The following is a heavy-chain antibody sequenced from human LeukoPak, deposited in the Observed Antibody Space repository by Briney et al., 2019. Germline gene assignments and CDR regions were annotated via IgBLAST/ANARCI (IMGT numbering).Heavy chain of an antibody. V-gene: IGHV3-23*01. D-gene: IGHD3-16*02. CDR3: AKGRSVITFGGLIVYYFDY. CDR2: ISGSGVST. CDR1: GFTFSDFG. Sequence: GGSLRLSCAASGFTFSDFGMSWVRQAPGKGLEWVSAISGSGVSTYYADSVKGRFTISRDNSKNTLYLQMSSLRAEDTAVYYCAKGRSVITFGGLIVYYFDYWGQGTLVTVSS. J-gene: IGHJ4*02.